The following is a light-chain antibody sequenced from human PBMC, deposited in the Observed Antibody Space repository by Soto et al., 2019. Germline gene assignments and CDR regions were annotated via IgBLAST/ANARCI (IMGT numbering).Light chain of an antibody. CDR1: QSVLYSYNNKNY. CDR3: QQYYTSPIT. V-gene: IGKV4-1*01. Sequence: DIVMTQSPDSLAVSLGETATINCKSSQSVLYSYNNKNYLAWYQQKPGQPPKLLISWASTRESGVPDRFSGSGSETDFTLTINGLQAEDVALYFCQQYYTSPITFGQGTRLEIK. CDR2: WAS. J-gene: IGKJ5*01.